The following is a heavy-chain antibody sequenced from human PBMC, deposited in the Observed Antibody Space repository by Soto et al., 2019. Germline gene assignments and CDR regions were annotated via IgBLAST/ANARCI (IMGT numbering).Heavy chain of an antibody. D-gene: IGHD5-18*01. CDR2: IFYSGST. V-gene: IGHV4-59*01. J-gene: IGHJ5*02. Sequence: SETLSLTCTVSGGSICSYYWSWIRQPPGKGLEWISHIFYSGSTNYNPALKSRVTISVDTSKSQFSLKLSSVTAADTAVYYCAKDSGYNYGYFRWFDPWGQGTLVTVSS. CDR1: GGSICSYY. CDR3: AKDSGYNYGYFRWFDP.